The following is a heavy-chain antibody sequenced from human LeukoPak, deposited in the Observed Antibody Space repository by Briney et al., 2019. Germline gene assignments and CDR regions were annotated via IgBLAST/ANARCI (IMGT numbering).Heavy chain of an antibody. J-gene: IGHJ6*02. CDR2: ISYDGSNK. Sequence: TGGSLRFSCAASGFTFSSYGMHWVRQAPGKGQEWVAVISYDGSNKYYADSVKGRFTISRDNSKNTLYLQMNSLRAEDTAVYYCAKDLDYDFWSGYFYYYGMDVWGQGTTVTVSS. D-gene: IGHD3-3*01. CDR1: GFTFSSYG. V-gene: IGHV3-30*18. CDR3: AKDLDYDFWSGYFYYYGMDV.